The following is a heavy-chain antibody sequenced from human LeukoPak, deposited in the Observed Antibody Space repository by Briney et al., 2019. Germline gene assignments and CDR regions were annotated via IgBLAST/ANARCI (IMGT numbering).Heavy chain of an antibody. CDR3: TRGISSGSAFDI. CDR1: GFTVSSSH. D-gene: IGHD6-19*01. J-gene: IGHJ3*02. V-gene: IGHV3-53*01. Sequence: PGGSLRLSCAASGFTVSSSHMSWVRQAPGKGLEWVSVMFSGGTPYYADSVKGRFTISRDNSKNTLFLQMSSLRAEDTVVYYCTRGISSGSAFDIWGQGTMVTVSS. CDR2: MFSGGTP.